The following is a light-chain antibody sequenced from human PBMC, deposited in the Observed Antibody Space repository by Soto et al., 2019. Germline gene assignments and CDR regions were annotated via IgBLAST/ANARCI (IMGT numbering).Light chain of an antibody. J-gene: IGLJ1*01. Sequence: QSALTQPRSVSWSPGQSVTISCTGTSSDVGRYSFISWYQQHPGKAPKLILYDIYKRPSGVPDRFSGSKSGNTASLTISGLQAEDETDYYCCSHAGSSVVFGTGTKVTVL. CDR2: DIY. CDR3: CSHAGSSVV. CDR1: SSDVGRYSF. V-gene: IGLV2-11*01.